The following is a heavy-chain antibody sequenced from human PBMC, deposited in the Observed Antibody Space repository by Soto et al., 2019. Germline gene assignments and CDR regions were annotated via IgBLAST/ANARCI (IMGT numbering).Heavy chain of an antibody. CDR1: GFTFSNYA. Sequence: GGSLRLSCAASGFTFSNYAMSWVRQAPGKGLEWVSGIGGRGTSSYYADSVKGRFAISRDNSYNTLFLQLHSLRAEDTAVYYCAKSRYADSSGDYYDFWGQGTRVTDSS. CDR3: AKSRYADSSGDYYDF. V-gene: IGHV3-23*01. D-gene: IGHD3-22*01. J-gene: IGHJ4*02. CDR2: IGGRGTSS.